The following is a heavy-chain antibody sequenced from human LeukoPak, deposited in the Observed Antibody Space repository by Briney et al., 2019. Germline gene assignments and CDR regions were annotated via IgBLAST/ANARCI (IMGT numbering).Heavy chain of an antibody. Sequence: GGSLRLSCAASGSTFSSYWMSWVRQAPGKGLEWVANINQDGSEKYYVDSVKGRFTISRDNAKNSLYLQMNSLRAEDTAVYYCARDHLVHRPVYYYDSSGSYYFDYWGQGTLVTVSS. D-gene: IGHD3-22*01. CDR2: INQDGSEK. CDR1: GSTFSSYW. J-gene: IGHJ4*02. V-gene: IGHV3-7*01. CDR3: ARDHLVHRPVYYYDSSGSYYFDY.